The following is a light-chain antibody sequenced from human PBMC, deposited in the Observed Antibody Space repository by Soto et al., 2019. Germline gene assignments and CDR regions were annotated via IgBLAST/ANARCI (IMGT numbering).Light chain of an antibody. CDR2: DVS. CDR3: CSYTSTTSFV. J-gene: IGLJ1*01. V-gene: IGLV2-14*01. CDR1: SNDVGGYNY. Sequence: QSALTQPASVSGSPGQSITISCTGTSNDVGGYNYVSWFQQHPGKAPKFMGYDVSHRSSGVSNRFSGSKSGNTASLTISGLQAEDEADYYCCSYTSTTSFVFGTGTKVTVL.